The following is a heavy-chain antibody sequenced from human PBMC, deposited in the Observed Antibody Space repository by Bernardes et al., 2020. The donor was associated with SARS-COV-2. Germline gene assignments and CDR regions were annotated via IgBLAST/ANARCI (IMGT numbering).Heavy chain of an antibody. Sequence: GGSLRLSCAASGFTTFSSFWMHWVRQVPGKGLVWVSRINEDGTITNYADSVKGLFTISRDNAKNTLFLQMNSLRAEDTAVYYCARYVSGKESLWGKGTLVTVDS. V-gene: IGHV3-74*01. J-gene: IGHJ4*02. D-gene: IGHD3-16*01. CDR2: INEDGTIT. CDR1: GFTTFSSFW. CDR3: ARYVSGKESL.